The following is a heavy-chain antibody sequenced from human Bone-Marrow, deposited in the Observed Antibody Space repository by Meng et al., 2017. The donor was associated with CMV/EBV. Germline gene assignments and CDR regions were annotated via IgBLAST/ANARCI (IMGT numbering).Heavy chain of an antibody. Sequence: ASVKVSCKASGYSFTSYGISWVRQAPGQGLEWMGWISAYNGNTNYAQKLQGRATMTTDTYTSTAYMELRSLRSDDTAVYYCVRIMFRGVIAFYYYYGMDVWGQGTTVTVSS. CDR3: VRIMFRGVIAFYYYYGMDV. J-gene: IGHJ6*02. CDR2: ISAYNGNT. V-gene: IGHV1-18*01. CDR1: GYSFTSYG. D-gene: IGHD3-10*01.